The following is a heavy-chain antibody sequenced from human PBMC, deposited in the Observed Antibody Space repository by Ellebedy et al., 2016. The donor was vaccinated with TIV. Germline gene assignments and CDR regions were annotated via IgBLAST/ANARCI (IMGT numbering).Heavy chain of an antibody. CDR1: GDSISSSRYY. D-gene: IGHD3-10*01. CDR3: ARGQSGSGRIFDF. J-gene: IGHJ4*02. V-gene: IGHV4-39*01. CDR2: IYYRGYV. Sequence: MPGGSLRLSCTVSGDSISSSRYYWGWVRQPPGKGLEWIESIYYRGYVYYNSSLKSRVTISIDTSKNEFSLRLSSVTAADTAVYYCARGQSGSGRIFDFWGQGTQVTVSS.